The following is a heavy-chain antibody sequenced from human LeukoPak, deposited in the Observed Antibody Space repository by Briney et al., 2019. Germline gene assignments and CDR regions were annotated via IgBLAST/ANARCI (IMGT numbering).Heavy chain of an antibody. D-gene: IGHD3-3*01. CDR1: GFTFSGYT. CDR2: ISGSGITT. CDR3: ARETALVGGHAAIFDH. V-gene: IGHV3-23*01. J-gene: IGHJ4*02. Sequence: GGSLRLSCAASGFTFSGYTMNWVRQAPGKGPEWVSSISGSGITTNYADSVKGRFTISREYSNNTLYLQMSSLRAEDTAIYYCARETALVGGHAAIFDHWGQGTLVTVSS.